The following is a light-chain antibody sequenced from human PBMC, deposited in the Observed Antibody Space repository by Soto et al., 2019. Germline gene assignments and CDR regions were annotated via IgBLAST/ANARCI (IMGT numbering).Light chain of an antibody. Sequence: VLTQSPATLSSFPGDRVTLSCRASQYINTRLAWYQHRTGQAPRLLIYQTSIRAAGIPARLSASGSGTDLNLTISEVQPEDFALYYCHKRQSWPRTFGQGTKVDIK. CDR3: HKRQSWPRT. J-gene: IGKJ1*01. CDR1: QYINTR. CDR2: QTS. V-gene: IGKV3-11*01.